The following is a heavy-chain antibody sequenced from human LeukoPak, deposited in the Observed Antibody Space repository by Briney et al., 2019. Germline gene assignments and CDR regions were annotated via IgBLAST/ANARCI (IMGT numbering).Heavy chain of an antibody. Sequence: TNCSMSWGQQPPEGLEGMGIIYPGDSDTRYRPSFQGPVTISVDKSISTAYLQWSSLKASDTAMYYCARSSSSFDTFDIWGQGTMVTVSS. CDR1: TNCS. CDR2: IYPGDSDT. V-gene: IGHV5-51*01. D-gene: IGHD6-13*01. J-gene: IGHJ3*02. CDR3: ARSSSSFDTFDI.